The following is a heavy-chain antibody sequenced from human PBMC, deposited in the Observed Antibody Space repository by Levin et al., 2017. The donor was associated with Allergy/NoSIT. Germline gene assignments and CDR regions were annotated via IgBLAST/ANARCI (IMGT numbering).Heavy chain of an antibody. CDR3: ARDQGDCSGGSCYSGDYYYYGMDV. CDR2: IWYDGSNK. CDR1: GFTFSSYG. Sequence: PGGSLRLSCAASGFTFSSYGMHWVRQAPGKGLEWVAVIWYDGSNKYYADSVKGRFTISRDNSKNTLYLQMNSLRAEDTAVYYCARDQGDCSGGSCYSGDYYYYGMDVWGQGTTVTVSS. V-gene: IGHV3-33*01. J-gene: IGHJ6*02. D-gene: IGHD2-15*01.